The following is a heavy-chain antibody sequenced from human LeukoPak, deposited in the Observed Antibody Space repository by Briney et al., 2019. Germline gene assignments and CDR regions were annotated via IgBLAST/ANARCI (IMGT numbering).Heavy chain of an antibody. CDR3: ATPERGYSGYDFGS. V-gene: IGHV1-2*02. CDR1: GYTFTGYY. D-gene: IGHD5-12*01. J-gene: IGHJ4*02. CDR2: INLNSGGT. Sequence: ASVKVSCKASGYTFTGYYIHWVRQAPGQGLGWMGWINLNSGGTNYAQKFQGRVTMTRDTSISTAYMELSRLRSDDTAVYYCATPERGYSGYDFGSWGQGTLVTVSS.